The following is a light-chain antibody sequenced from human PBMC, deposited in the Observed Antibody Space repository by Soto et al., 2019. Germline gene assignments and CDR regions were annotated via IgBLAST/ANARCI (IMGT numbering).Light chain of an antibody. Sequence: EVVLTQSPATLSLSPGDRATLSCRASQSVSSYLAWYQQKPGQAPRLLIYDASNRAAGIPARFSGSGSGTDFTLTISSLEPEDFAVYYWQQRSNWPSWTFGQGTKVEIK. CDR3: QQRSNWPSWT. V-gene: IGKV3-11*01. CDR1: QSVSSY. CDR2: DAS. J-gene: IGKJ1*01.